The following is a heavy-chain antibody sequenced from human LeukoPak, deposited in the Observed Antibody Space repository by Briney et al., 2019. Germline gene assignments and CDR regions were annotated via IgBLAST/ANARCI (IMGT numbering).Heavy chain of an antibody. CDR3: AREARYYYDSSGYYHDAFDI. Sequence: GASVKVSCQASGGTFSSYAISWVRQAPGQGLEWMGWISAYNGNTNYAQKLQGRVTMTTDTSTSTAYMELRSLRSDDTAVYYCAREARYYYDSSGYYHDAFDIWGQGTMVTVSS. V-gene: IGHV1-18*01. J-gene: IGHJ3*02. CDR2: ISAYNGNT. CDR1: GGTFSSYA. D-gene: IGHD3-22*01.